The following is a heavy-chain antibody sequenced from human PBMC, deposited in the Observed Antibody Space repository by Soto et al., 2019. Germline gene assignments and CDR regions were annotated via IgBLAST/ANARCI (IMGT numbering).Heavy chain of an antibody. V-gene: IGHV3-7*03. CDR3: ARWNYAMDV. CDR2: INQDGSAK. J-gene: IGHJ6*02. Sequence: EMQLVESGGGLFQPGGSLSLPCETSGFTFSTYYMPGVRQPPGKGLEWVAHINQDGSAKYYVDSVKDRFTISRDNAKNSVYLHMNSLRAEDTAVYRCARWNYAMDVWGQGTTVTVS. CDR1: GFTFSTYY.